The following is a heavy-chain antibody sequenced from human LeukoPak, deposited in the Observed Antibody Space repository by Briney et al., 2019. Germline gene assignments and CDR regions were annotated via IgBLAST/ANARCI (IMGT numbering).Heavy chain of an antibody. Sequence: SQTLSLTCAISGESVSSNSASWNWFRQSPSRGLEWLGRTYYRSKWSNDYAPSVKSRITINADTSRNQFSLQLNSVTPEDTAVYFCARDILAAGIDYWGQGTLVTVSS. V-gene: IGHV6-1*01. CDR3: ARDILAAGIDY. CDR2: TYYRSKWSN. CDR1: GESVSSNSAS. J-gene: IGHJ4*02. D-gene: IGHD6-13*01.